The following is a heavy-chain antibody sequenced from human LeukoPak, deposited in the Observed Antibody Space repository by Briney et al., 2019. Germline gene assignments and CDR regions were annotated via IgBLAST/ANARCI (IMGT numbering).Heavy chain of an antibody. CDR2: INTNTGNP. J-gene: IGHJ4*02. Sequence: ASVKVSCKASGYTFTNYAMNWVRQAPGQGLEWMGWINTNTGNPTYAQGSTGRFVFSLDTSISTAYLQINSLKAEDTAVYCCARGTGDRGSAYWGQGTLVTVSS. D-gene: IGHD7-27*01. CDR3: ARGTGDRGSAY. V-gene: IGHV7-4-1*02. CDR1: GYTFTNYA.